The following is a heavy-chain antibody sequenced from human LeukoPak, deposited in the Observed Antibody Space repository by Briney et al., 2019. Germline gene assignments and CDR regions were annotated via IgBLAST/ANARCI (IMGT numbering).Heavy chain of an antibody. D-gene: IGHD3-22*01. J-gene: IGHJ4*02. CDR3: AKGGPQLYYDSSGYYFLDY. CDR1: GFTFSTYA. V-gene: IGHV3-23*01. CDR2: LSGSGDGT. Sequence: GGSLRLSCAASGFTFSTYAMSWVRQAPGKGLEWVSALSGSGDGTYHAESVRGRFTMSRDNSKNMLYLQMNSLRAEDTAVYYCAKGGPQLYYDSSGYYFLDYWGQGTLVTVSS.